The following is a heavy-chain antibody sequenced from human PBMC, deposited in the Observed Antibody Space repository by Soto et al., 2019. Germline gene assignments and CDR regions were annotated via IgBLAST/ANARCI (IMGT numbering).Heavy chain of an antibody. V-gene: IGHV1-69*02. D-gene: IGHD3-22*01. CDR2: IIPILGIA. Sequence: SVKVSCKASGYTFTGYYMHWVRQAPGQGLEWMGRIIPILGIANYAQKFQGRVTITADKSTSTAYMELSSLRSEDTAVYYCASGNDSSGYYWGQGTLVTVSS. CDR1: GYTFTGYY. J-gene: IGHJ4*02. CDR3: ASGNDSSGYY.